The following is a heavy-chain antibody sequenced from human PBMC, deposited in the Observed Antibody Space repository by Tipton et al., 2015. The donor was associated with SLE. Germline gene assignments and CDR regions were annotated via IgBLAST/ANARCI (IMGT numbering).Heavy chain of an antibody. V-gene: IGHV4-59*01. Sequence: TLSLTCSVSGGSMNSYYWNWIRQPPGKGLEWIVYIYYTGSTDYNPSLKSRVTISVDTSKHWFSLKLNSLATADTAVYFCARGARFKDDFWAGFSDFWGRGTMVSVPS. CDR2: IYYTGST. CDR3: ARGARFKDDFWAGFSDF. CDR1: GGSMNSYY. J-gene: IGHJ4*02. D-gene: IGHD3/OR15-3a*01.